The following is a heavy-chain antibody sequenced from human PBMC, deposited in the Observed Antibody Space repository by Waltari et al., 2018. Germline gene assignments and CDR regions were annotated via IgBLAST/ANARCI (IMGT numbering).Heavy chain of an antibody. CDR3: VTGLTTVTAKDYFDH. CDR1: GMTLSSYW. J-gene: IGHJ4*02. Sequence: EVQLVESGGGSVQPGGSLRLSCAASGMTLSSYWMNWVRQAPGKGLEWVANIKQDGSDKNYVYSVEVRFSISRDNAQNSLYLQMNSLRAEDTAIYYCVTGLTTVTAKDYFDHWGQGALVTVSS. D-gene: IGHD4-17*01. CDR2: IKQDGSDK. V-gene: IGHV3-7*01.